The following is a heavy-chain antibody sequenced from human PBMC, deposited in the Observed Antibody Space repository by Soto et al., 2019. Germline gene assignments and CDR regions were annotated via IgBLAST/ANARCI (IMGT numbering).Heavy chain of an antibody. CDR3: AKAKVRAGSRKIYYYYGMDV. CDR2: ISYDGSNK. D-gene: IGHD3-10*01. J-gene: IGHJ6*02. V-gene: IGHV3-30*18. CDR1: GFTFSSYG. Sequence: GGSLRLSCAASGFTFSSYGMHWVRQAPGKGLEWVAVISYDGSNKYYADSVKGRFTISRDNSKNTLYLQMNSLRAEDTAVYYCAKAKVRAGSRKIYYYYGMDVWGQGTTVTVSS.